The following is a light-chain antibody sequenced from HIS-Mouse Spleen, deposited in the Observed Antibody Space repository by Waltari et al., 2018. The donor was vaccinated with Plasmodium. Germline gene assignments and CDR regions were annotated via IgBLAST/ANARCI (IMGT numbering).Light chain of an antibody. CDR1: HSVSSSY. CDR2: GAS. V-gene: IGKV3-20*01. J-gene: IGKJ2*01. Sequence: EIVLTQSPGTLSLSPGESATLSCRASHSVSSSYLAWYQQKPGQAPRLLIYGASSRATGIPDRFSGSGSGTDFTLTISRLEPEDFAVYYCQQYGSSPYTFGQGTKPEIK. CDR3: QQYGSSPYT.